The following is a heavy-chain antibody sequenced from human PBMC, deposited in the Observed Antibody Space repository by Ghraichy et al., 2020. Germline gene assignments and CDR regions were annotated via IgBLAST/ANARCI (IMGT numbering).Heavy chain of an antibody. CDR3: AKDDGDYGGYNYYYAMDV. D-gene: IGHD4-17*01. CDR1: GFTFSTYA. CDR2: IRYDGTNK. J-gene: IGHJ6*02. Sequence: GGSLRLSCAASGFTFSTYAMHWVRQAPGKGLEWVAFIRYDGTNKYYADSVKGRFTISRDNSKNTLYLQMNSLRAEDMAVYYCAKDDGDYGGYNYYYAMDVWGQGTTVTVSS. V-gene: IGHV3-30*02.